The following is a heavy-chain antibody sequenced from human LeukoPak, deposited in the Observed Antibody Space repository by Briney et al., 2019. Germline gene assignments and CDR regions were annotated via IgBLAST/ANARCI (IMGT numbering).Heavy chain of an antibody. CDR3: AKDRYSGLNTIDY. CDR1: GFTFSSYG. Sequence: GGSLRLSCAPSGFTFSSYGMHWVRQAPGKGLEWVAVIWYDGSNKYYADSVKGRFTISRDNSKSTLYLQMNSLRAEDTAVYYCAKDRYSGLNTIDYWGQGTLVTVSS. V-gene: IGHV3-30*02. J-gene: IGHJ4*02. D-gene: IGHD6-13*01. CDR2: IWYDGSNK.